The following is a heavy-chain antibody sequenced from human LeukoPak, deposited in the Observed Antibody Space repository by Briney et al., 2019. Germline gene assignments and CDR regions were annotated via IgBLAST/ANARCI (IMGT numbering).Heavy chain of an antibody. CDR2: INYSGST. Sequence: SETLSLTCTVSGGSISSGDYYWSWIRQPPGKGLEWIGYINYSGSTNYNPSLKSRVTISIDTSKNQFSLKLASLTAADTAVYYCARPPDLAATGYWGQGTLATVSS. D-gene: IGHD6-13*01. CDR3: ARPPDLAATGY. J-gene: IGHJ4*02. CDR1: GGSISSGDYY. V-gene: IGHV4-61*08.